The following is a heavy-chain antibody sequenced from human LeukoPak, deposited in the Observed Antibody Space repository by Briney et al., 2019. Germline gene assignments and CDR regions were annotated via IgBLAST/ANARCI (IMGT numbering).Heavy chain of an antibody. Sequence: ASVKVSCKASGYSFTSYGINWVRQAPGQGLEWMGWISSNNGHTYYAQKVQGRVTMTTDTSTNTAYMELRSLSSDDTAVYYCARGSVVVVAAVDYWGQGTLVTVSS. CDR3: ARGSVVVVAAVDY. D-gene: IGHD2-15*01. V-gene: IGHV1-18*01. CDR2: ISSNNGHT. CDR1: GYSFTSYG. J-gene: IGHJ4*02.